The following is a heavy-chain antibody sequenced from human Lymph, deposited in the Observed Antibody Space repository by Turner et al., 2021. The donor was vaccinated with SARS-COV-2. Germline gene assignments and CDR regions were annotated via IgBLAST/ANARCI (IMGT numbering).Heavy chain of an antibody. J-gene: IGHJ4*02. CDR1: GFTFSIYS. Sequence: EVQLVEAGGGLVKPGGLLRLSCAASGFTFSIYSMNWVRQAPGKWLEVVSSISSRGSYIYYADSVKSRFTISRDNAKNSLYLQMNSLRADDTAVYYGAREKLGELFDYWGQGTLVTVSS. CDR2: ISSRGSYI. CDR3: AREKLGELFDY. D-gene: IGHD3-10*01. V-gene: IGHV3-21*01.